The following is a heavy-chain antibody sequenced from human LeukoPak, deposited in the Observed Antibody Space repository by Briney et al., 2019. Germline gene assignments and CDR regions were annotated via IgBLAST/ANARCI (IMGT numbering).Heavy chain of an antibody. CDR2: ISYDGSNK. CDR1: GFTFSSYG. CDR3: AKEEYISSWYPSDY. Sequence: GGSLRLSCAASGFTFSSYGMHWVRQAPGKGLEWVAVISYDGSNKYYADSVKGRFTISRDNSKNTLYLQMNSLRAEDTAVYYCAKEEYISSWYPSDYWGQGTLVTVSP. J-gene: IGHJ4*02. V-gene: IGHV3-30*18. D-gene: IGHD6-13*01.